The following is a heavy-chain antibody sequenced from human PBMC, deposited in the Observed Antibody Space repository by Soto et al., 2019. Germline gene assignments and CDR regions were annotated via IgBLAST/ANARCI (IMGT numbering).Heavy chain of an antibody. V-gene: IGHV3-30-3*01. CDR2: ISYDGSNK. Sequence: SLRLSCAASGFTFSGYAMHWVRQAPGKGLEWVAVISYDGSNKYYADSVKDRFTISRDNSKNTLYPQMNSLRAEDTAVYYCARDQWLSYYYYGMDVWGQGTTVTVSS. J-gene: IGHJ6*02. D-gene: IGHD6-19*01. CDR1: GFTFSGYA. CDR3: ARDQWLSYYYYGMDV.